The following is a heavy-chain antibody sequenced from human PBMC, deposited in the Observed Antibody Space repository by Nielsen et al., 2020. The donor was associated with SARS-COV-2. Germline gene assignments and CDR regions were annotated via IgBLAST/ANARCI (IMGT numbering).Heavy chain of an antibody. CDR1: GFTFSGHY. CDR2: IKPDGSEK. CDR3: ARDWSRAFDV. Sequence: GGSLRLSCVASGFTFSGHYMDWVRQAPGKGLEWVADIKPDGSEKFYVDSVKGRFTISRDNAKNSMSLQMNSLRVEDTAVYYCARDWSRAFDVWGQGTMVTVSS. J-gene: IGHJ3*01. V-gene: IGHV3-7*01.